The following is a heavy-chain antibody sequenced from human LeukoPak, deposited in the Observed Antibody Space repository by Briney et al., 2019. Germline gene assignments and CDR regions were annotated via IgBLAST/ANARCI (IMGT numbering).Heavy chain of an antibody. V-gene: IGHV4-39*01. CDR3: ARHGNQWELLY. Sequence: SEALSLTCTVSGGSISSSSYYWGWIRQPPGKGLEWIGSIYYSGSTYYNPSLKSRVTISIDTSKHQFSLRLTSMTAADTAVYYCARHGNQWELLYWGQGALATVSS. D-gene: IGHD1-26*01. CDR1: GGSISSSSYY. CDR2: IYYSGST. J-gene: IGHJ4*02.